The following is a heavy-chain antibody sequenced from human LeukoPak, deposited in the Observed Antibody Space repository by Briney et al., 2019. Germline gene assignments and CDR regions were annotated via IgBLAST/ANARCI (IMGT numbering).Heavy chain of an antibody. CDR3: ARVLQPLPYFDY. Sequence: SQTLSLTCTVSGGSISSGSYYWSWIRQPAGKGLEWIGRIYTSGSTNYNPSLKSRVTISVDKSKNQFSLKLSSVTAADTAVYYCARVLQPLPYFDYWGQGTLVTVSS. CDR2: IYTSGST. J-gene: IGHJ4*02. V-gene: IGHV4-61*02. CDR1: GGSISSGSYY. D-gene: IGHD6-13*01.